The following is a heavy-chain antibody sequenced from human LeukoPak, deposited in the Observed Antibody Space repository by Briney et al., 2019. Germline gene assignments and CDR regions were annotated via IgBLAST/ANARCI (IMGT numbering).Heavy chain of an antibody. CDR3: VARGADC. J-gene: IGHJ4*02. V-gene: IGHV3-23*01. Sequence: GGSLRLSCAASGFTFSSYAMNWVRQAPGKGLEWVSGISGSGGSTYYADSVKGRFTISRDNSKNTLHPQMNSLRAEDTAVYYCVARGADCWGQGTLVTVSS. D-gene: IGHD1-26*01. CDR2: ISGSGGST. CDR1: GFTFSSYA.